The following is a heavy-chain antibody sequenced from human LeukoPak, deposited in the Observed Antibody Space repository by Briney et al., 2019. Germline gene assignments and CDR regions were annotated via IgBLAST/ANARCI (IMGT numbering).Heavy chain of an antibody. D-gene: IGHD3-22*01. CDR2: ISSSGSTI. Sequence: GGSLRLSCAASGFTFSSYEMNWVRQAPGKGLEWVSYISSSGSTIYYADSVKGRFPISRDNAKNSLYLQMNSLRAEDTAVYYCARDSVWYDSSNGMDVWGQGTTVTVSS. V-gene: IGHV3-48*03. CDR1: GFTFSSYE. CDR3: ARDSVWYDSSNGMDV. J-gene: IGHJ6*02.